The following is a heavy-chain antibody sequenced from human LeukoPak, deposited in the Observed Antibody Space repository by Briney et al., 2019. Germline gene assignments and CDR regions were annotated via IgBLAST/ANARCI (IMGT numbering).Heavy chain of an antibody. Sequence: SQTLSLICTVSGGSISSGSYYWIWIRQPAGKGLEWIGRIYTSGSTNYNPSLKSRVTISVDTSKNQFSLKLSSVTAADTAVYYCARGQQLEGYYFDYWGQGTLVTVSS. D-gene: IGHD6-13*01. J-gene: IGHJ4*02. CDR1: GGSISSGSYY. V-gene: IGHV4-61*02. CDR2: IYTSGST. CDR3: ARGQQLEGYYFDY.